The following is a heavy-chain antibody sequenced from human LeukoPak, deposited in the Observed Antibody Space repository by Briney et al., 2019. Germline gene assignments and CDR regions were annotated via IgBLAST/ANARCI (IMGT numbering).Heavy chain of an antibody. J-gene: IGHJ4*02. CDR1: GFTLSGYT. D-gene: IGHD6-13*01. Sequence: GGSLRLSCAASGFTLSGYTMNWVRQAPGKGLEWVSSISSASTYISYADSMKGRITISRDNAQNSLYLQVSSLRVEDTAVYYCARDSSSWYEYWGQGTLVTVSS. V-gene: IGHV3-21*01. CDR2: ISSASTYI. CDR3: ARDSSSWYEY.